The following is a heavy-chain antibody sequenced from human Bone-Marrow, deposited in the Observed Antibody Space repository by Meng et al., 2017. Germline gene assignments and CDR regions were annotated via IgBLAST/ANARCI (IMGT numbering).Heavy chain of an antibody. CDR3: ARDRVPWVTTGGYFDY. Sequence: GESLKISCAASGFTFNTYGMSWVRQAPGKGLDWVSAVSAGGGGTYYADSVKGRFTISRDNAKNSLYLQMNSLRAEDTAVYYCARDRVPWVTTGGYFDYWGQGTLVTVSS. V-gene: IGHV3-23*01. D-gene: IGHD4-17*01. CDR1: GFTFNTYG. J-gene: IGHJ4*02. CDR2: VSAGGGGT.